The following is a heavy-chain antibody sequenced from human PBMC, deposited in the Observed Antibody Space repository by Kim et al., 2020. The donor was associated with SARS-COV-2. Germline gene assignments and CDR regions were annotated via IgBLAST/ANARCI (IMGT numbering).Heavy chain of an antibody. CDR3: AKVKGDYVWGSYRYSPRGWYFDL. Sequence: GGSLRLSCAASGFTFDDYAMHWVRQAPGKGLEWVSGISWNSGSIGYADSVKGRFTISRDNAKNSLYLQMNSLRAEDTALYYCAKVKGDYVWGSYRYSPRGWYFDLWGRGTLVTVSS. V-gene: IGHV3-9*01. CDR1: GFTFDDYA. CDR2: ISWNSGSI. D-gene: IGHD3-16*02. J-gene: IGHJ2*01.